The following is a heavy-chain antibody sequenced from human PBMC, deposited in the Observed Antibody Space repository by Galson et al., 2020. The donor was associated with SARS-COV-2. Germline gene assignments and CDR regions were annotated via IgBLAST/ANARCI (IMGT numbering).Heavy chain of an antibody. Sequence: SVKVSCKASGGTFSSYAISWVRQAPGQGLEWMGGIIPIFGTPNYAQKFQGRVTITADESTSTAYMELSSLRSEDTAVDYCVRDLRYYYYYGMDVWGQGTTVTVSS. J-gene: IGHJ6*02. CDR2: IIPIFGTP. CDR3: VRDLRYYYYYGMDV. V-gene: IGHV1-69*13. CDR1: GGTFSSYA.